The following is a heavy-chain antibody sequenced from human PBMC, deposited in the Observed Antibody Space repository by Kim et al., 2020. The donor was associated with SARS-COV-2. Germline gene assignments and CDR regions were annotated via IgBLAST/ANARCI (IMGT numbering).Heavy chain of an antibody. Sequence: ASVKVSCKASGYTFTSYYMHWVRQAPGQGLEWMGIINPSGGSTSYAQKFQGRVTMTRDTSTSTVYMELSSLRSEDTAVYYCARDPMGAIVGATTPGDYWGQGTLVTVSS. CDR2: INPSGGST. CDR1: GYTFTSYY. V-gene: IGHV1-46*01. CDR3: ARDPMGAIVGATTPGDY. D-gene: IGHD1-26*01. J-gene: IGHJ4*02.